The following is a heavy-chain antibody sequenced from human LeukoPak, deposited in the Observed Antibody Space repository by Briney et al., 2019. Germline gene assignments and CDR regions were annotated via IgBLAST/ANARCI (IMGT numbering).Heavy chain of an antibody. CDR3: ARSTGTSMPYYFDY. Sequence: SETLSLTCTVSGGSISSHSYHWGWIRQPPGKGLEWIGSIYFSGSTYFNPSFKSRVSISLDTSKNQFSLELSSVTAADTAAYYCARSTGTSMPYYFDYWGQGTLVTVSS. J-gene: IGHJ4*02. D-gene: IGHD2/OR15-2a*01. CDR1: GGSISSHSYH. V-gene: IGHV4-39*07. CDR2: IYFSGST.